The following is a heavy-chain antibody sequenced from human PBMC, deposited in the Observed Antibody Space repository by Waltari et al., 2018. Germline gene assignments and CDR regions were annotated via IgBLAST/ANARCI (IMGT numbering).Heavy chain of an antibody. CDR3: ARSLSGIAVAGTVDY. J-gene: IGHJ4*02. CDR1: GYTFTSYY. V-gene: IGHV1-46*01. Sequence: QVQLVQSGAEVKKPGASVKVSCQASGYTFTSYYMHWLRQAPGQGLEWMGIINPSGGSTSYAQKFQGRVTMTRDTSTSTVYMELSSLRSEDTAVYYCARSLSGIAVAGTVDYWGQGTLVTVSS. D-gene: IGHD6-19*01. CDR2: INPSGGST.